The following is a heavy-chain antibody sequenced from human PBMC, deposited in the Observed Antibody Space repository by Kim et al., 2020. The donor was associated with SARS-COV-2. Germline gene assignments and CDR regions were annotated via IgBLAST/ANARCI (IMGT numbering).Heavy chain of an antibody. CDR3: ARDPEVVGAATDNYYYYGMDV. Sequence: SVKVSCKASGGTFSSYAISWVRQAPGQGLEWMGGIIPIFGTANYAQKFQGRVTITADESTSTAYMELSSLRSEDTAVYYCARDPEVVGAATDNYYYYGMDVWGQGTTVTVSS. CDR2: IIPIFGTA. D-gene: IGHD2-15*01. V-gene: IGHV1-69*13. CDR1: GGTFSSYA. J-gene: IGHJ6*02.